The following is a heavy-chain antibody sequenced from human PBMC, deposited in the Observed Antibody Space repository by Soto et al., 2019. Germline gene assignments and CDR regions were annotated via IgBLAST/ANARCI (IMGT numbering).Heavy chain of an antibody. J-gene: IGHJ6*02. D-gene: IGHD3-10*01. Sequence: PGGSLRLSCAASGFNFAGYAMSWVRQAPGKGLEWVSAISGSGKSTYYADSVKGRFTISRDNSKNTLYVQLSSLRAEDTAVYFCARETVLGEIKYYYYGLGVWGQGTTVTVSS. CDR1: GFNFAGYA. CDR3: ARETVLGEIKYYYYGLGV. CDR2: ISGSGKST. V-gene: IGHV3-23*01.